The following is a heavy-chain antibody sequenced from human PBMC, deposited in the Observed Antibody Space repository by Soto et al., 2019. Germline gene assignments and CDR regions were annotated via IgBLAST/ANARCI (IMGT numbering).Heavy chain of an antibody. V-gene: IGHV6-1*01. CDR1: GDSVSSKSAA. CDR3: TRALAGSYDS. D-gene: IGHD1-26*01. CDR2: TYYRSKWST. J-gene: IGHJ5*01. Sequence: LSLTCAISGDSVSSKSAAWNWIRHSPSRGLEWLGRTYYRSKWSTDYAVSVESRITINPDTSKNQFSLHLNSVTPEDTAVYYCTRALAGSYDSWGQGTLVTVSS.